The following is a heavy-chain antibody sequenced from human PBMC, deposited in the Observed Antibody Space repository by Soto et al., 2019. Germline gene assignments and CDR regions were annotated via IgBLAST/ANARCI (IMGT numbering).Heavy chain of an antibody. J-gene: IGHJ5*02. D-gene: IGHD6-6*01. CDR3: ARKGVELNTIWANWFDP. CDR1: GVSISSDY. CDR2: IYYRGST. V-gene: IGHV4-59*01. Sequence: PSETLSLTCTVSGVSISSDYWSWIRQPPGKGLEWIGYIYYRGSTNYNPSLKSRVSISVDRSKNQFSLKLRSVTAADTAVYFCARKGVELNTIWANWFDPWGQGTLVTVSS.